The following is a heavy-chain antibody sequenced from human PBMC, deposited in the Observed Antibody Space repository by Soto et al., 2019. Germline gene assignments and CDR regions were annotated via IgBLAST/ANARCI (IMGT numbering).Heavy chain of an antibody. CDR3: ARGGLGSYLLDH. Sequence: EVQVMESGGGLVQPGGSLRLSCAVSGFTFNSYWMHWVRQAPGKGLEWVSRIKGDETTLNYADFVKGRFTISRDNAKNTVYLQMNSLRAEDTALYFCARGGLGSYLLDHWGQGALVTFSS. V-gene: IGHV3-74*01. J-gene: IGHJ4*02. D-gene: IGHD3-10*01. CDR1: GFTFNSYW. CDR2: IKGDETTL.